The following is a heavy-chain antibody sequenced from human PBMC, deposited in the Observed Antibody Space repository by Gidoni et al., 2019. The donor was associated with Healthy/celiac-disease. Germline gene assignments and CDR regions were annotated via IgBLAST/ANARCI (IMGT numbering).Heavy chain of an antibody. CDR1: GFTFSCYW. D-gene: IGHD6-19*01. Sequence: EVQLLESGGGLVQPGGSLRLSCAAPGFTFSCYWMHWVRQAPGKGLVGVSRINSDGSSTSYADSVKGRFTISRDNAKNTLYLQMNSLRAEDTAVYYCARDLGGIAVAGHDYWGQGTLVTVSS. CDR2: INSDGSST. J-gene: IGHJ4*02. CDR3: ARDLGGIAVAGHDY. V-gene: IGHV3-74*01.